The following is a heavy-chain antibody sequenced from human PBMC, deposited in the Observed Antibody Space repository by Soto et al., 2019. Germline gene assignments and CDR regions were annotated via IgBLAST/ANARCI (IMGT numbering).Heavy chain of an antibody. V-gene: IGHV1-3*01. J-gene: IGHJ6*02. CDR2: INAADGNE. Sequence: QVQLVQSGAEVKKPGASVKVTCKASGYTFTSYAIHWVRQAPGHGLEWMGFINAADGNEKYSQDFPGRVTFNRGTSASAASMELSSLLSADTAIYYCATSSTRDWADYFFGLDVWGQGTTVTVSS. CDR1: GYTFTSYA. D-gene: IGHD2-2*01. CDR3: ATSSTRDWADYFFGLDV.